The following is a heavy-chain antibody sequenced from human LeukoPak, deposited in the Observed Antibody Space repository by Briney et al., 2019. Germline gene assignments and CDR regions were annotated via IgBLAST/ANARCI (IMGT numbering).Heavy chain of an antibody. V-gene: IGHV1-8*03. CDR3: ARVPLRFLEWLEPDRSNNYYYYMDV. J-gene: IGHJ6*03. Sequence: ASVKVSCKASGYTFTSYDINWVRQASGQGLEWMGWMNPNSGNTGYAQKFQGRVTFTRNTSISTAYMELSSLRSEDTAVYYCARVPLRFLEWLEPDRSNNYYYYMDVWGKGTTVTVPS. D-gene: IGHD3-3*01. CDR2: MNPNSGNT. CDR1: GYTFTSYD.